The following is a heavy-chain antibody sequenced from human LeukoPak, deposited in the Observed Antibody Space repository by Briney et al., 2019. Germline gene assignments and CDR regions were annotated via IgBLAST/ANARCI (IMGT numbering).Heavy chain of an antibody. V-gene: IGHV5-51*01. CDR1: GYNFNIYW. D-gene: IGHD3-16*01. CDR2: IYPADSDT. Sequence: GESLKISCKGSGYNFNIYWIGWVRQMPGKGLEWRGLIYPADSDTRYSPSFQGQVTTSTDKSITTAYLQWGSLKASDTAMYYCARLDRGSDPPVIDYWGQGTLVTVSP. CDR3: ARLDRGSDPPVIDY. J-gene: IGHJ4*02.